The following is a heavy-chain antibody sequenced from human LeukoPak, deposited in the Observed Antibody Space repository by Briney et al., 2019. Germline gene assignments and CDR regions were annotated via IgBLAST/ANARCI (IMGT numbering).Heavy chain of an antibody. Sequence: SETLSLTCAVYGGSFSGYYWSWIRQPPGKGLEWIGEINHSGSTNYNPSLKSRVTISVDTSKNQFSLKLSSVTAADTAVYYCARGGVYCSGGSCDVYDYWGQGTLVTVPS. CDR1: GGSFSGYY. CDR2: INHSGST. J-gene: IGHJ4*02. CDR3: ARGGVYCSGGSCDVYDY. D-gene: IGHD2-15*01. V-gene: IGHV4-34*01.